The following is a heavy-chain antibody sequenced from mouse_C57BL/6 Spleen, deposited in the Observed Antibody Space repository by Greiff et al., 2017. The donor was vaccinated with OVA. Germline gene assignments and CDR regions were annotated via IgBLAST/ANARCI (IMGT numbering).Heavy chain of an antibody. CDR2: INPNNGGT. CDR1: GYTFTDYN. CDR3: ARWEYDYDEDPSYWYFDV. Sequence: EVQLQESGPELVKPGASVKMSCKASGYTFTDYNMHWVKQSHGKSLEWIGYINPNNGGTSYNQKFKGKATLTVNKSSSTAYMELRSLTSEDSAVYYCARWEYDYDEDPSYWYFDVWGTGTTVTVSS. J-gene: IGHJ1*03. V-gene: IGHV1-22*01. D-gene: IGHD2-4*01.